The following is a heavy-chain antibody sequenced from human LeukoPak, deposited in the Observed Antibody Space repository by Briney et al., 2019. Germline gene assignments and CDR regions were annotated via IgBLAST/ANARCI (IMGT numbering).Heavy chain of an antibody. CDR3: AKEYEWLGYSYGTTFDY. J-gene: IGHJ4*02. D-gene: IGHD5-18*01. V-gene: IGHV3-23*01. Sequence: GGSLRLSCAASGFTFSSYAMSWVRQAPGKGLEWVSAISGSGGSTYYADSVKGRFTISRDNSKNTLYLQMNSLRAEDTAVYYCAKEYEWLGYSYGTTFDYWGQGTLVTVSS. CDR2: ISGSGGST. CDR1: GFTFSSYA.